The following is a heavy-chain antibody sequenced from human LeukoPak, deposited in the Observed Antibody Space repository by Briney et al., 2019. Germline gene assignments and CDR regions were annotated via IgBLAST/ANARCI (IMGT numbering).Heavy chain of an antibody. CDR2: IIPIFGTA. D-gene: IGHD3-3*01. CDR3: ARGPFGVVTFFDY. Sequence: SVKVSCKASGGTFSSYAISWVRQAPGQGLEWMGGIIPIFGTANYAQKFQGRVTITTDESTSTAYMELSSLRSEDTAVYYCARGPFGVVTFFDYWGQGTLVTVSS. CDR1: GGTFSSYA. J-gene: IGHJ4*02. V-gene: IGHV1-69*05.